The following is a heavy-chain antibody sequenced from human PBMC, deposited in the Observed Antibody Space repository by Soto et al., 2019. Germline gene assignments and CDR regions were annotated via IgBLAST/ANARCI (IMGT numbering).Heavy chain of an antibody. J-gene: IGHJ4*02. CDR3: ARSTRTRRYFDY. CDR2: INHSGST. V-gene: IGHV4-34*01. Sequence: SETLSLTCAVYGGSFSGYYWSWIRQPPGKGLEWIGEINHSGSTNYNPSLKSRVTISVDTSKNQFSLKLSSVTAADTAVYYCARSTRTRRYFDYWGQGTLVTVSS. CDR1: GGSFSGYY.